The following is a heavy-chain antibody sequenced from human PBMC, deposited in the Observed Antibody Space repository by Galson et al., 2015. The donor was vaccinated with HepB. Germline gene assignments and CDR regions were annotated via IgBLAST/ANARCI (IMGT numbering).Heavy chain of an antibody. CDR1: GYTFTSYG. CDR3: ARDAFIDVPYGIDV. CDR2: IIACNGNT. D-gene: IGHD2-15*01. V-gene: IGHV1-18*04. Sequence: SVKVSCKASGYTFTSYGVSWVRQARGQELEWVGWIIACNGNTNYAQKLQDRLTITTDTSTSTAYMELSSLTSDDTAVYYCARDAFIDVPYGIDVWGQGTTVTVSS. J-gene: IGHJ6*02.